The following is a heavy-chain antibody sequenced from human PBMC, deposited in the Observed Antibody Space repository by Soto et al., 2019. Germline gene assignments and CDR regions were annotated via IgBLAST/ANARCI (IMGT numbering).Heavy chain of an antibody. CDR1: GFTFTTSA. D-gene: IGHD3-16*01. CDR2: ISGSGGSK. Sequence: EVQLLESGGGLVQPGGSLRLSCAASGFTFTTSALSWVRQVPGKGLEWVSSISGSGGSKYYADSVKGRYTISRDDSKNTPYLRINSLRGDDTAVDYCAKNGGDFMWGTYRKSFYYMDGWGKGTTVTVSS. V-gene: IGHV3-23*01. CDR3: AKNGGDFMWGTYRKSFYYMDG. J-gene: IGHJ6*03.